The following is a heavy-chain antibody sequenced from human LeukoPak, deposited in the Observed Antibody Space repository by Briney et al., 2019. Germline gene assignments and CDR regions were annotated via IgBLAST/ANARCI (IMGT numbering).Heavy chain of an antibody. V-gene: IGHV1-18*01. CDR1: GYTFTSYG. D-gene: IGHD6-13*01. J-gene: IGHJ6*02. CDR3: AMDSSSWLYYYYRMDV. Sequence: ASVKLSCKASGYTFTSYGISWVRQAPGQGLEWMGWISAYNGNTRYGQKTQGRATITTDPSTSTAYMELRSLRSDDTAVYYCAMDSSSWLYYYYRMDVWGQGTPVTVSS. CDR2: ISAYNGNT.